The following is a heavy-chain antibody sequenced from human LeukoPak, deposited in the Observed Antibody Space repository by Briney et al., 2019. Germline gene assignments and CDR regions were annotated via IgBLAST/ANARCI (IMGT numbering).Heavy chain of an antibody. Sequence: ASVKVSCKASGYTFTGYYMHWVRQAPGQGLEWMGWINPNSGGTNYAQKFQGRVTMTRDTSISTAYMELSRLRTDDTAVYYCARDIADDEYSWFDPWGQGTLVTVSS. CDR2: INPNSGGT. V-gene: IGHV1-2*02. J-gene: IGHJ5*02. CDR1: GYTFTGYY. CDR3: ARDIADDEYSWFDP. D-gene: IGHD6-13*01.